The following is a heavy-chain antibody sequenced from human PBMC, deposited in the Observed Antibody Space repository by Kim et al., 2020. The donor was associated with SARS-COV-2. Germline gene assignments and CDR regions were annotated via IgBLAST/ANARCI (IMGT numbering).Heavy chain of an antibody. CDR3: ARDPDYYDSSGYRGY. Sequence: SETLSLTCTVSGGSISSGGYYWSWIRQHPGKGLEWIGYIYYSGSTYYNPSLKSRVTISVDTSKNQFSLKLSSVTAADTAVYYCARDPDYYDSSGYRGYWGQGTLVTVSS. CDR2: IYYSGST. CDR1: GGSISSGGYY. J-gene: IGHJ4*02. V-gene: IGHV4-31*03. D-gene: IGHD3-22*01.